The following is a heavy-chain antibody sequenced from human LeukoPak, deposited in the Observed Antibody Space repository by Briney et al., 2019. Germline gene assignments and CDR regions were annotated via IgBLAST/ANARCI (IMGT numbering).Heavy chain of an antibody. V-gene: IGHV1-2*02. CDR1: GYTFTGYY. D-gene: IGHD6-13*01. CDR3: ARGFLPIAAAPIH. CDR2: INPNSGGT. Sequence: ASVKVSCKASGYTFTGYYMHWVRQAPGQGLEWMGWINPNSGGTNYAQKFQGRVTMTRDTSISTAYMELSRLRSDDTAVYYCARGFLPIAAAPIHWGQGTLVTVSS. J-gene: IGHJ4*02.